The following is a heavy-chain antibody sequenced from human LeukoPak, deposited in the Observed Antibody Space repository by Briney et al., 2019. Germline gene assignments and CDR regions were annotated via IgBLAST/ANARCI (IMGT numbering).Heavy chain of an antibody. CDR1: GFTFSDHY. Sequence: PGGSLRLSCAASGFTFSDHYMDWVRQAPGKGLEWVSAISGSGGSTYYADSVKGRFTISRDNSKNTLYLQMNSLRAEDTAVYYCAKYGKGGGSYYNEYYYYYYMDVWGKGTTVTISS. CDR3: AKYGKGGGSYYNEYYYYYYMDV. CDR2: ISGSGGST. D-gene: IGHD3-10*01. J-gene: IGHJ6*03. V-gene: IGHV3-23*01.